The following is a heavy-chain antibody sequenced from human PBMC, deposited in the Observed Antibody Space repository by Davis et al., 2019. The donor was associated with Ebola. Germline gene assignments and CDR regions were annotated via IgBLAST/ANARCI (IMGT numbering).Heavy chain of an antibody. V-gene: IGHV1-18*01. J-gene: IGHJ5*01. CDR3: AREAGATTRIYDS. CDR1: SYTFTSYD. D-gene: IGHD1-26*01. CDR2: ISAYNGNT. Sequence: ASVKVSCKASSYTFTSYDISWVRQAPGQGLEWMGWISAYNGNTNYAQKLQGRVTMTTDTSRSTAYMGLRSLRSDDTAVYYCAREAGATTRIYDSWGQGTLVTVSS.